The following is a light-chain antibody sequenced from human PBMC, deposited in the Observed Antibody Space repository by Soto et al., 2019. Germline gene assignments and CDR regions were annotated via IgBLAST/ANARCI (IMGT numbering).Light chain of an antibody. V-gene: IGKV1-39*01. Sequence: DLQMTQSPSSLSASVGDRVTITCRASQSISSYLNWYQQKPGKAPKLLIYAASSLQSGVPSRFSGNGSGTDFTLTISSLQPEDFATYYCQQSYSALLTFGPGTKVDIK. CDR1: QSISSY. CDR3: QQSYSALLT. CDR2: AAS. J-gene: IGKJ3*01.